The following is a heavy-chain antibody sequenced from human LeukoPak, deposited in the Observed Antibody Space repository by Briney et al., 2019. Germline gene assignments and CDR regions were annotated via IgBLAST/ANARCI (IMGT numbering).Heavy chain of an antibody. CDR1: GGTFSSYT. J-gene: IGHJ6*03. V-gene: IGHV1-69*01. D-gene: IGHD5-24*01. Sequence: GASVKVSCKASGGTFSSYTISWVRQAPGQGLEWMGGIIPIFGTANYAQKFQGRVTITADESTSTAYMELSSLRSEDTAVYYCATGLEGWYYYYMDVWGKGTTVTVSS. CDR2: IIPIFGTA. CDR3: ATGLEGWYYYYMDV.